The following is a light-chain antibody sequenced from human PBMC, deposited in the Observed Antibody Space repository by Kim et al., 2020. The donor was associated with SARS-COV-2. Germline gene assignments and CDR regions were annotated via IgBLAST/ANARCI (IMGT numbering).Light chain of an antibody. V-gene: IGKV3-20*01. J-gene: IGKJ2*01. CDR1: QSVSSSY. Sequence: EIVLTQSPGTLSLSPGERATLSCRASQSVSSSYLAWYQQKPSQAPRLLIYSASSRATGIPDRFSGSGSGTDFTLTISRLEPEDFAVYYCQQYGSSPYTFGQGTKLEI. CDR3: QQYGSSPYT. CDR2: SAS.